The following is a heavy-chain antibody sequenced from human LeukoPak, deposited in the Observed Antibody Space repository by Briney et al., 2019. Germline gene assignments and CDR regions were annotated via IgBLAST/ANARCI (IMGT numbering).Heavy chain of an antibody. Sequence: SETLSLTCAVYGGSFSGHYWSWIRQPPGKGLEWIGEINHSGSTNYNPSLKSRVTISVDTSKNQFSLKLSSVTAADTAVYYCASAPPYYYYGMDVWGQGTTATVSS. CDR2: INHSGST. V-gene: IGHV4-34*01. J-gene: IGHJ6*02. CDR3: ASAPPYYYYGMDV. CDR1: GGSFSGHY.